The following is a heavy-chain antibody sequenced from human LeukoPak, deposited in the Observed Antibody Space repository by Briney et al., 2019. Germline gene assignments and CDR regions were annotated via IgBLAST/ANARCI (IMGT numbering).Heavy chain of an antibody. Sequence: TLSLTCAVSGGSISSDGYSWSWIRQPPGKGLEWIGYIYYSGSTYYNPSLTSRATISVDTSKNQFSLKLSSVTAADTAVYYCARAPSTVTTTGFDYWGQGTLVTVSS. V-gene: IGHV4-30-2*05. CDR2: IYYSGST. D-gene: IGHD4-17*01. J-gene: IGHJ4*02. CDR1: GGSISSDGYS. CDR3: ARAPSTVTTTGFDY.